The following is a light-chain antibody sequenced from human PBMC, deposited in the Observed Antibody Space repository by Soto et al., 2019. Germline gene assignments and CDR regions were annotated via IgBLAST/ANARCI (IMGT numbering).Light chain of an antibody. CDR2: DAS. V-gene: IGKV3-11*01. CDR1: QSVSSY. Sequence: EIVLTQSPATLSLSPGERATLSCRASQSVSSYLAWYQQKPGQAPRLLIYDASNRATGIPARFSGSGSSTDFTITISSREPEDFAVYYCQTRSYSITFGQGTRLEIK. CDR3: QTRSYSIT. J-gene: IGKJ5*01.